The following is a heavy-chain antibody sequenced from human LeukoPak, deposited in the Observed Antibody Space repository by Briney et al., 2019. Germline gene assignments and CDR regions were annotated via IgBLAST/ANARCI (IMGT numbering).Heavy chain of an antibody. D-gene: IGHD2-21*02. V-gene: IGHV3-53*01. CDR3: ARVVWYCGGDCYSDY. Sequence: PGGSLRLSCAASGFTFSRYWMHWVRQAPGKGLVWVSVVYSGGSTYYADSVKGRFTISRDNSKNTLYLQMNSLRAEDTALYYCARVVWYCGGDCYSDYWGQGTLVTVSS. CDR1: GFTFSRYW. CDR2: VYSGGST. J-gene: IGHJ4*02.